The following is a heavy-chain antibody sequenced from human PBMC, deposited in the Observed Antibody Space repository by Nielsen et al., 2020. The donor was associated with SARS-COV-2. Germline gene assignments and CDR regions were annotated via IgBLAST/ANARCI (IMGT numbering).Heavy chain of an antibody. J-gene: IGHJ6*02. D-gene: IGHD6-19*01. CDR2: IYYSGST. Sequence: SETLSLTCTVSGGSISSGDYYWSWIRQPPGKGLEWIGYIYYSGSTYYNPSLKSRVTISVDTSKNQFSLKLSSVTAADTAVYYCARDPGIAVAGAYYYYYGMDVWGQGTTVTVSS. V-gene: IGHV4-30-4*02. CDR1: GGSISSGDYY. CDR3: ARDPGIAVAGAYYYYYGMDV.